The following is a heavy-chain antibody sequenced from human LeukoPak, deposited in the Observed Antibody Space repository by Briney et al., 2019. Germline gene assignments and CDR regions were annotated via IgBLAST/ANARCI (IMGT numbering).Heavy chain of an antibody. V-gene: IGHV3-7*01. J-gene: IGHJ4*02. CDR3: ARQPFDY. CDR2: IKEDGSEK. CDR1: GFAFSSFT. Sequence: GGSLRLSCAASGFAFSSFTMIWVRQAPGKGLEWVANIKEDGSEKYFVDSVKGRFTISRDNAKNSLYLQMNSLRAEDTAVYYCARQPFDYWGQGTLVTVSS.